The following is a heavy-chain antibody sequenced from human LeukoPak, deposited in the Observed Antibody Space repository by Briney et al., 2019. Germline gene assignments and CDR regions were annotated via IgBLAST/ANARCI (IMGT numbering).Heavy chain of an antibody. D-gene: IGHD3-10*01. CDR2: IWYDGSNK. Sequence: PGGSLRLSCVASGFTFSNAWMNWVRQAPGKGLEWVAVIWYDGSNKYYADSVKGRFTISRDNSKNTLYLQMNSLRAEDTAVYYCARGALLQYYFDYWGQGTLVTVSS. J-gene: IGHJ4*02. CDR1: GFTFSNAW. V-gene: IGHV3-33*08. CDR3: ARGALLQYYFDY.